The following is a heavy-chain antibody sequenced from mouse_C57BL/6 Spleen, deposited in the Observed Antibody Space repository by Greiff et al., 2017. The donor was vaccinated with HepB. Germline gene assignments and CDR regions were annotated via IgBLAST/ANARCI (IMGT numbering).Heavy chain of an antibody. CDR1: GFTFSSYA. V-gene: IGHV5-4*01. CDR2: ISDGGSYT. J-gene: IGHJ3*01. Sequence: DVQLQESGGGLVKPGGSLKLSCAASGFTFSSYAMSWVRQTPEKRLEWVATISDGGSYTYYPDNVKGRFTISRDNAKNNLYLQMSHLKSEDTAMYYCARACAWFAYWGQGSLVTVSA. CDR3: ARACAWFAY.